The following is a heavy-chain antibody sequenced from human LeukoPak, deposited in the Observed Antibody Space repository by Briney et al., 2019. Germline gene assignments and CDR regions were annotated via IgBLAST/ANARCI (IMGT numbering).Heavy chain of an antibody. CDR1: GGTFSSYA. Sequence: SVKVSCKASGGTFSSYAISWVRQAPGQGLEWMGGIIPIFGTANYAQKFQGRVTITTDESTSTAYMKLSSLRSEDTAVYYCAKDQGRRSGPPFDYWGQGTLVTVSS. D-gene: IGHD6-19*01. CDR2: IIPIFGTA. V-gene: IGHV1-69*05. J-gene: IGHJ4*02. CDR3: AKDQGRRSGPPFDY.